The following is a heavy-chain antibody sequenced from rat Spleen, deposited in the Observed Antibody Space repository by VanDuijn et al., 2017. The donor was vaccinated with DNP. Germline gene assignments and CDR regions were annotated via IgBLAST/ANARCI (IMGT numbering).Heavy chain of an antibody. CDR3: ASGTSTWFAY. CDR1: GFSLSSYT. J-gene: IGHJ3*01. CDR2: ISSSGNT. Sequence: QVQLKESGPGLVQPSQTLSLTCTVSGFSLSSYTVTWVRQPPGKVLEWIAAISSSGNTYYNSGLKSRLSISRDTSKSQVFLQMNSLQTEDTAMYCCASGTSTWFAYWGQGTLVTVSS. V-gene: IGHV2-6*01.